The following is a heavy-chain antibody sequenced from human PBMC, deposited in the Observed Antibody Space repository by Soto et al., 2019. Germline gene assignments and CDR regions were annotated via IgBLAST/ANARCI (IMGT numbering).Heavy chain of an antibody. CDR2: IIPIFGTA. J-gene: IGHJ6*02. CDR3: ARVRAGYCSSTSCYMRVPYYYYGMDV. D-gene: IGHD2-2*03. CDR1: GGTFSSYA. V-gene: IGHV1-69*06. Sequence: GASVKVSCKASGGTFSSYAISWVRQAPGQGLEWMGGIIPIFGTANYAQKFQGRVTITADKSTSTAYMELSSLGSEDTAVYYCARVRAGYCSSTSCYMRVPYYYYGMDVWGQGTTVTVSS.